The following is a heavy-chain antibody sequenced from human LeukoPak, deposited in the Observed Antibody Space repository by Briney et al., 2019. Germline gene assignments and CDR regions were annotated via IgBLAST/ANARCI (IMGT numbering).Heavy chain of an antibody. V-gene: IGHV4-59*01. CDR2: IYYSGST. Sequence: SETLSPTCTVSGGSISSYYWSWIRQLPGKGLEWIGYIYYSGSTNYNPSLKSRVTISVDTSKNQFSLKLSSVTAADTAVYYCARTKFPLGGYPFDYWGQGTLVTVSS. D-gene: IGHD5-18*01. J-gene: IGHJ4*02. CDR1: GGSISSYY. CDR3: ARTKFPLGGYPFDY.